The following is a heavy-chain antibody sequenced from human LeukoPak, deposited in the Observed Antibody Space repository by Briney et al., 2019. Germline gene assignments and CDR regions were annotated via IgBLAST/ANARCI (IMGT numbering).Heavy chain of an antibody. CDR2: ISSSSSYI. V-gene: IGHV3-21*01. D-gene: IGHD3-22*01. Sequence: PGGSLRLSCAASGFTFSSYSMNWVRQAPGKGLEWVSSISSSSSYIYYADSVKGRFTISRDDAKNSLYLQMNSLRAEDTAVYYCARKADQDSSGYLDAFDIWGQGTMVTVSS. CDR3: ARKADQDSSGYLDAFDI. J-gene: IGHJ3*02. CDR1: GFTFSSYS.